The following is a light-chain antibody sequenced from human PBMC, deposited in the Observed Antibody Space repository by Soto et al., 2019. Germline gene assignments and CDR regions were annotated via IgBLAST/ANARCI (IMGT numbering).Light chain of an antibody. Sequence: QSVLTQPPSASGTPGQRVTISCSGSSSNIGSKTVTWYQQLPGTAPKLLMYSNNQRPSGVPDRFSGSKSGTSASLAVSGLQSEDEAEYYCATWDDSLNGPVFGGGTKLTVL. J-gene: IGLJ3*02. CDR1: SSNIGSKT. CDR2: SNN. V-gene: IGLV1-44*01. CDR3: ATWDDSLNGPV.